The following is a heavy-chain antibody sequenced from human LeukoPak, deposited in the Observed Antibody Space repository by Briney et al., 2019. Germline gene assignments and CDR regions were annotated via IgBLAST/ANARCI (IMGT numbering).Heavy chain of an antibody. D-gene: IGHD1-26*01. Sequence: GESLTVSFAGSGYIFTNYWIGWVRQMPGKGLGGTGIIHPGNSDTRYSPSFQGQVTISVDRSTNTAYVQWTSLKASDTAMYYCARRSDRVGAPFDYWGQGTLVTVSS. CDR1: GYIFTNYW. CDR3: ARRSDRVGAPFDY. CDR2: IHPGNSDT. V-gene: IGHV5-51*01. J-gene: IGHJ4*02.